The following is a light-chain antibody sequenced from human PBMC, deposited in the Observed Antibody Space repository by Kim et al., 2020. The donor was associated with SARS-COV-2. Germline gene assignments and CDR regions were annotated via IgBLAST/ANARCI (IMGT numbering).Light chain of an antibody. CDR1: SHRSYY. J-gene: IGLJ3*02. CDR2: GKN. Sequence: ALGQTVRITCQGDSHRSYYASWYQQTPGQAPVLVIYGKNNRPSGIPDRFSGSSSGNTASLTITGAQAEDEADYYCNSRDSSGNHWVFGGGTQLTVL. CDR3: NSRDSSGNHWV. V-gene: IGLV3-19*01.